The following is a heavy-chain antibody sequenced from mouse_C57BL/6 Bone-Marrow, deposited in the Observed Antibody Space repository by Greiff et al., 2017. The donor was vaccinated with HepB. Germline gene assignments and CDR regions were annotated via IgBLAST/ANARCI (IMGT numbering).Heavy chain of an antibody. D-gene: IGHD1-1*01. J-gene: IGHJ1*03. Sequence: QVQLQQSGAELVRPGSSVKLSCKASGYTFTSYWMDWVKQRPGQGLEWIGNIYPSDSETHYNQKFKDKATLTVDKSSSTAYMQLSSLTSEGSAVYYCAMQIYYGSSYWYFDVWGTGTTVTVSS. CDR1: GYTFTSYW. CDR2: IYPSDSET. V-gene: IGHV1-61*01. CDR3: AMQIYYGSSYWYFDV.